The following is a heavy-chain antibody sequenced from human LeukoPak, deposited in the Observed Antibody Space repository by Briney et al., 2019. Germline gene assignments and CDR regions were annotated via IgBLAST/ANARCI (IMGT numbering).Heavy chain of an antibody. V-gene: IGHV1-2*05. J-gene: IGHJ6*03. CDR1: GYTFTGYY. CDR2: INPNSGGT. Sequence: ASVKVSCKASGYTFTGYYMHWVRQAPGQGLEWMGRINPNSGGTNYAQKFQGRVIMTRDTSISTAYMELSSLRSEDTVVYYCARGVDYYYMDYWGKGTTVTVSS. CDR3: ARGVDYYYMDY. D-gene: IGHD2-8*01.